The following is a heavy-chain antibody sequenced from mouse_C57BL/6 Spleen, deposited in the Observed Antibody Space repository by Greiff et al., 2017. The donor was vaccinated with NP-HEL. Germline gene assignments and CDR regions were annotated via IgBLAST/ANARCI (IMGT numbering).Heavy chain of an antibody. CDR3: ARLDGRRYFDY. J-gene: IGHJ2*01. Sequence: VKLQQPGAELVRPGSSVKLSCKASGYTFTSYWMHWVKQRPIQGLEWIGNIDPSDSETHYNQKFKDKATLTVDKSSSTAYMQLSSLTSEDSAVYYCARLDGRRYFDYWGQGTTLTVSS. CDR2: IDPSDSET. D-gene: IGHD1-1*01. CDR1: GYTFTSYW. V-gene: IGHV1-52*01.